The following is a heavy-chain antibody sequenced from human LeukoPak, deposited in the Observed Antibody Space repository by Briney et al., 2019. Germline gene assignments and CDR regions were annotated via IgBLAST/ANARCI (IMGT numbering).Heavy chain of an antibody. CDR3: ARWDCTTTNCPHS. Sequence: PSETLSLTCAVSGGSTSGYYWSWIRQPPGKGLEWIGYVHYSGSTNYNPSLKSRVTISVDTSKNQFSLKVTSVTAADTAVYYCARWDCTTTNCPHSWGQGTLVTVSS. CDR2: VHYSGST. V-gene: IGHV4-59*01. D-gene: IGHD2-2*01. CDR1: GGSTSGYY. J-gene: IGHJ4*02.